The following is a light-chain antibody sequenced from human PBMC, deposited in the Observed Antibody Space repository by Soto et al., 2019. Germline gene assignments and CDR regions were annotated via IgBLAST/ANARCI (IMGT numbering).Light chain of an antibody. J-gene: IGLJ1*01. V-gene: IGLV1-40*01. CDR3: QSYDSSLSGYV. Sequence: QPVLTQPPSVSGAPGQRVTISCTGSSSNIGPTYDVHWYQQLPGTAPKLLIYANTNRPSGVPDRFSGSKSGTSASLAITGLQAEEEADYYCQSYDSSLSGYVFGTGTKLTVL. CDR1: SSNIGPTYD. CDR2: ANT.